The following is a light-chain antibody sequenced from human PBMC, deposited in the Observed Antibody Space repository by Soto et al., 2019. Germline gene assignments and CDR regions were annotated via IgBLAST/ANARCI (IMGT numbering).Light chain of an antibody. V-gene: IGLV2-14*01. Sequence: QSAVTPPSSLSGSPGQSLTISCTGTSSDVGGYNYVSWYQLHPGKAPKLILYEVTNRPSGVSDRFSGSKSGNTASLTISGLQAEDEADYYCSSYTSSTAYVFGTGTKVTVL. CDR2: EVT. CDR3: SSYTSSTAYV. CDR1: SSDVGGYNY. J-gene: IGLJ1*01.